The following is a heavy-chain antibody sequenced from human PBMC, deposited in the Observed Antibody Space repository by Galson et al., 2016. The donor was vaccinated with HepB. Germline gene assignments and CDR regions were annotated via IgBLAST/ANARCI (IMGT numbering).Heavy chain of an antibody. J-gene: IGHJ4*02. CDR1: GGSISTTNW. CDR2: IYPNGRT. D-gene: IGHD3-10*01. Sequence: SETLSLTCAVSGGSISTTNWWTWVRQPPGKGLEWIGEIYPNGRTNYNSSLESRVTISIDKSKNQFSLKLMSVIAADTAFYYCSKVGYFGELSHLGQGTLVTVSS. CDR3: SKVGYFGELSH. V-gene: IGHV4-4*02.